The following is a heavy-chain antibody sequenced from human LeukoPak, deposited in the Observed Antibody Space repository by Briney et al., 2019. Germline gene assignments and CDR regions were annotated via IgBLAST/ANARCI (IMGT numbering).Heavy chain of an antibody. J-gene: IGHJ3*02. Sequence: SETLSLTCAVYGGSFSGYYWSWIRQPPGKGLEWIGEINHSGSTNYNPSLKSRVTISVDTSKNQFSLKLSSVTAADTAVYYCAGSLQGNPTYDAFDIWGQGTMVTVSS. D-gene: IGHD4-23*01. CDR1: GGSFSGYY. CDR2: INHSGST. V-gene: IGHV4-34*01. CDR3: AGSLQGNPTYDAFDI.